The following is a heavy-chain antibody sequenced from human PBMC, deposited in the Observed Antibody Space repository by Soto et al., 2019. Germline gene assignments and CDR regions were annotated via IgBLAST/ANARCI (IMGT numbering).Heavy chain of an antibody. Sequence: PGESLKISCKGSGYSFTSYWISWVRRMPGKGLEWMGRIDPSDSYTNYSPSFQGHVTISADKSIGTAYLQWSSLKASDTAMYYCARHEVVVVAATTLFDYWGQGTLVTVSS. V-gene: IGHV5-10-1*01. J-gene: IGHJ4*02. CDR2: IDPSDSYT. CDR1: GYSFTSYW. CDR3: ARHEVVVVAATTLFDY. D-gene: IGHD2-15*01.